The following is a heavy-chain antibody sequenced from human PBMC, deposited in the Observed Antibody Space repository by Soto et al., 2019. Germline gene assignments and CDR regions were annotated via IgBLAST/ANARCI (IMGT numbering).Heavy chain of an antibody. CDR2: IYYSGIT. V-gene: IGHV4-31*03. CDR3: ARSPGYYFDY. J-gene: IGHJ4*02. CDR1: GGSIGSGGYY. Sequence: SETLSLTCTVSGGSIGSGGYYWSRIRQHPGKGLEWIGYIYYSGITYYNPSLKSRVTISVDTSKNQFSLKLSSVTAADTAVYYCARSPGYYFDYWGQGTLVTVSS.